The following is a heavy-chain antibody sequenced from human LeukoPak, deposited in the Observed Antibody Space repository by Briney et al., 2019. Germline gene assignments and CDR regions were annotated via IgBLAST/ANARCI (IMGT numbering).Heavy chain of an antibody. CDR1: GDSMSGFY. J-gene: IGHJ4*02. CDR2: IYYSGST. D-gene: IGHD3-16*01. CDR3: ARGRGDSDFDY. Sequence: SETLSLTCTVSGDSMSGFYWSWIRQPPGKGLEWIGHIYYSGSTKFNPSLKSRLSMSIHTSQKQFSLTLTSVTAADTAVYYCARGRGDSDFDYWGQGTLVTVSS. V-gene: IGHV4-59*01.